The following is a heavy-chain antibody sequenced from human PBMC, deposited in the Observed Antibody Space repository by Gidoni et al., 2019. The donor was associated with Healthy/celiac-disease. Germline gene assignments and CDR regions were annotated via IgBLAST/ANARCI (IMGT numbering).Heavy chain of an antibody. CDR2: ISYDGSNK. Sequence: QVQLVESGGGVVPPGRSLRLSCAASGFTFSSYAMHWVRQAPGKGLEWVAVISYDGSNKYYADSVKGRFTISRDNSKNTLYLQMNSLRAEDTAVYYCARDLAAAGMLSIDYWGQGTLVTVSS. CDR3: ARDLAAAGMLSIDY. CDR1: GFTFSSYA. J-gene: IGHJ4*02. D-gene: IGHD6-13*01. V-gene: IGHV3-30-3*01.